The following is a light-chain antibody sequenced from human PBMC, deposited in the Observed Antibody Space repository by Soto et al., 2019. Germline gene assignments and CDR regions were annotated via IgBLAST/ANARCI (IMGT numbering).Light chain of an antibody. CDR1: SSNIGSNT. V-gene: IGLV1-44*01. J-gene: IGLJ1*01. CDR2: SNN. CDR3: AAWDDSLNGSF. Sequence: QSALTQPPAASWTPGQRVTISCSGSSSNIGSNTVNWYQQLPGTAPKLLIYSNNQRPSGVPDRFSGSKSGTSASLAISGLQSEDEADYYCAAWDDSLNGSFFGTGTKVTVL.